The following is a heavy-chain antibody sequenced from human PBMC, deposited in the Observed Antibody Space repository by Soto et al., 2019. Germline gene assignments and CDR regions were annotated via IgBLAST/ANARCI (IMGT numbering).Heavy chain of an antibody. V-gene: IGHV1-18*01. D-gene: IGHD1-26*01. CDR1: GYTFSNYG. CDR2: VSAYNRNT. CDR3: ARERRWEPLLY. J-gene: IGHJ4*02. Sequence: QVKLVQSGPEVKKPGASVKVSCKGSGYTFSNYGVTWVRQAPGQGLERLGWVSAYNRNTDYAQKFEDRATMTIDTSTNTAYLELRGLTPDDTAVYYCARERRWEPLLYWGQGTLIVVSP.